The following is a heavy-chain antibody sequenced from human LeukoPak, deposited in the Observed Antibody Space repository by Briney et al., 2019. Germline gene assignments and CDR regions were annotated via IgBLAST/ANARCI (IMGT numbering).Heavy chain of an antibody. CDR2: ISAYNGNT. CDR3: ARGGVSDSSGYYYDY. CDR1: GYTFTSYG. D-gene: IGHD3-22*01. Sequence: EASVKVSCTASGYTFTSYGISWVRQAPGQGLEWMGWISAYNGNTNYAQKLQGRVTMTTDTSTSTAYMELRSLRSDDTAVYYCARGGVSDSSGYYYDYWGQGTLVTVSS. J-gene: IGHJ4*02. V-gene: IGHV1-18*01.